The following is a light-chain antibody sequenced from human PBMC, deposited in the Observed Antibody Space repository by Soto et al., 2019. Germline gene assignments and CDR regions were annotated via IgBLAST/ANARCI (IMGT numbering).Light chain of an antibody. CDR2: DVN. CDR1: SSDIGGYDY. CDR3: SSYADSGALV. V-gene: IGLV2-14*01. J-gene: IGLJ2*01. Sequence: QSVLTQPASVSGSPGQSITISCSGTSSDIGGYDYVSWYQQHPGKAPKLMIYDVNIRPSGISDRFSGSKSGSTASLTISGLQAEDEADYHCSSYADSGALVFGGGTKLTVL.